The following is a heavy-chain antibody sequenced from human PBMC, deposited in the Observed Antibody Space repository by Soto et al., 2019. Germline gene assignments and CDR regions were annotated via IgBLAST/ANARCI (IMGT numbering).Heavy chain of an antibody. J-gene: IGHJ6*02. CDR1: GFSLSNARMG. CDR3: ARITRYYYYGMDV. Sequence: SGPTLVNPTETLTLTCTVSGFSLSNARMGVSWIRQPPGKALEWLAHIFSNDEKSYSTSLKSRLTISKDTSKSQVVLTMTNMDPVDTATYYCARITRYYYYGMDVSGQGTTVTVSS. CDR2: IFSNDEK. V-gene: IGHV2-26*01.